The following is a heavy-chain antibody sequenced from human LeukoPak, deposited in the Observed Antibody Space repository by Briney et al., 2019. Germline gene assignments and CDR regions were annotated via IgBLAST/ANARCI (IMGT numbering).Heavy chain of an antibody. CDR1: GCTFSSCG. V-gene: IGHV3-30*03. J-gene: IGHJ4*02. CDR3: AGGYEWGYFDY. Sequence: PGRSLLLSCAASGCTFSSCGMHWGRRAPAKGLEWVAVISYDGSNKYYADSVKGRFTISRDNSKNTLYLQMNSLRAEDTAVYYCAGGYEWGYFDYWGQGTLVTVSS. CDR2: ISYDGSNK. D-gene: IGHD5-12*01.